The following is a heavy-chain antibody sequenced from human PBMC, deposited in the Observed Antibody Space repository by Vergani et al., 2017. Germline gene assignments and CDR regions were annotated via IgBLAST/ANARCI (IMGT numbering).Heavy chain of an antibody. CDR3: ARDLFGDYGDPGYGMDV. CDR1: GFTFSSYG. D-gene: IGHD4-17*01. V-gene: IGHV3-33*01. CDR2: IWYDGSNK. J-gene: IGHJ6*02. Sequence: VQLVESGGGVVQPGRSLRLSCAASGFTFSSYGMHWVRQAPGKGLEWVAVIWYDGSNKYYADSVKGRFTISRDNSKNTLYLQMNSLRAEDTAVYYCARDLFGDYGDPGYGMDVWGQGTTVTVSS.